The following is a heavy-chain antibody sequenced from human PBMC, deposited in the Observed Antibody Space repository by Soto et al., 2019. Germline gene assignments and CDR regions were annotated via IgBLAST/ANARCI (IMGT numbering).Heavy chain of an antibody. Sequence: QLQLQESGPGLVKPSETLSLTCTVSGGSISSRNCYWGWVRQPPGKGLEWIGSIYYIGITYYNPSRKSRVTIPVDTSKNQCSLKLSSVTAADTAVYDCASLIDFYDYMDVWGKGTTVTVSS. CDR3: ASLIDFYDYMDV. J-gene: IGHJ6*03. CDR2: IYYIGIT. V-gene: IGHV4-39*01. CDR1: GGSISSRNCY.